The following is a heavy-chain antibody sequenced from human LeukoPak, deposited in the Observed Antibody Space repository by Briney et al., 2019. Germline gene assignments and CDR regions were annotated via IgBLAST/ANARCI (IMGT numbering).Heavy chain of an antibody. CDR1: GYSISSGYY. Sequence: PSETLSLTCVVSGYSISSGYYWIWIRQPPGKGLEWIGSLYHSDSIYYNPSLESRVTMSVDTSKNQFSLKLSFVTAADTAVYYCARQHDSYHYYYVDVWGTGTTVTVSS. CDR3: ARQHDSYHYYYVDV. J-gene: IGHJ6*03. CDR2: LYHSDSI. V-gene: IGHV4-38-2*01. D-gene: IGHD6-13*01.